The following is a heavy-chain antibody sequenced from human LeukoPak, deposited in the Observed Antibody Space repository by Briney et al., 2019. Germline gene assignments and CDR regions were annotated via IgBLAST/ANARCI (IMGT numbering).Heavy chain of an antibody. D-gene: IGHD5-12*01. Sequence: GGSLRLSCAASGFSFSSYAMSWVRQAPGKGLEWVSAIGGSGRDTYYADSVKGRFTISRDNSKNTLYLQMNSLRAEDTAVYYCAKDRGGGYLEIDYWGQGTLVTVSS. J-gene: IGHJ4*02. V-gene: IGHV3-23*01. CDR3: AKDRGGGYLEIDY. CDR2: IGGSGRDT. CDR1: GFSFSSYA.